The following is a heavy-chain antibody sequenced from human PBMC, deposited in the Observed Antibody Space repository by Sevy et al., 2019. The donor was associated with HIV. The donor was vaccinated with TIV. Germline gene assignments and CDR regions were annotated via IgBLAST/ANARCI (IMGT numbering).Heavy chain of an antibody. CDR3: AREDSTTWCFHF. D-gene: IGHD6-13*01. J-gene: IGHJ4*02. CDR1: GGSISGSY. CDR2: IYPSGNT. Sequence: SETLSLTCTVSGGSISGSYWSWIRQSAGKGLEWIGRIYPSGNTNYNPSLKSRVTMSVDTSKNHFSLKLTSVTAADTAAYYCAREDSTTWCFHFWGQGTLVTVSS. V-gene: IGHV4-4*07.